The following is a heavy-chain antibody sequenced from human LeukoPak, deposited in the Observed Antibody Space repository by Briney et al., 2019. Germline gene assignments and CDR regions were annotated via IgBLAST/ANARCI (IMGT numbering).Heavy chain of an antibody. CDR1: GGSLSSSSYY. Sequence: SETLSLTCTVSGGSLSSSSYYWGWIRQPPGKGLEWIGSIYYSGSTYYNPSLKSRVTISVDTSKNQFSLKLSSVTAADTAVYYCARSGYSSGWYYFDYWGQGTLVTVSS. CDR3: ARSGYSSGWYYFDY. D-gene: IGHD6-19*01. V-gene: IGHV4-39*01. CDR2: IYYSGST. J-gene: IGHJ4*02.